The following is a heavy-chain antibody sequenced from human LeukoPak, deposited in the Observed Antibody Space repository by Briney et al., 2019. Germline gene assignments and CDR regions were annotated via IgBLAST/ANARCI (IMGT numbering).Heavy chain of an antibody. Sequence: GASVKVSCKASGYTFTSYAMNWVRQAPGQGLEWMGWINTNTGNPTYAQGFTGRFVFSLDTSVSTAYLQISSLKAEDTAVYYRARGTLMITFGGVTYPNWFDPWGQGTLVTVSS. CDR3: ARGTLMITFGGVTYPNWFDP. V-gene: IGHV7-4-1*02. CDR2: INTNTGNP. J-gene: IGHJ5*02. D-gene: IGHD3-16*01. CDR1: GYTFTSYA.